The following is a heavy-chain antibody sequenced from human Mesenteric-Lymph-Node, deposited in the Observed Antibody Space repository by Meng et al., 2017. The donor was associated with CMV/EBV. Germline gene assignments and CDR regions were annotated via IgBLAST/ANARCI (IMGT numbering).Heavy chain of an antibody. Sequence: ASVKVSCKASGYTFTSYGISWVRQAPGQGLEWMGWISAYNGNTNYAQKLQGRVTMTTDTSTSTAYMELRSLRSDDTAVYYCATDAPRPAAKACFQVQCDYYYYYGMDVWGQGTTVTVSS. V-gene: IGHV1-18*01. CDR2: ISAYNGNT. J-gene: IGHJ6*02. D-gene: IGHD2-2*01. CDR3: ATDAPRPAAKACFQVQCDYYYYYGMDV. CDR1: GYTFTSYG.